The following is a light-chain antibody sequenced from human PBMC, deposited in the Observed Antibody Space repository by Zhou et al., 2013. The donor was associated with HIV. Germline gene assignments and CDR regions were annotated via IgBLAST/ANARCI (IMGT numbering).Light chain of an antibody. CDR2: AAS. CDR3: QQYGSSPCS. CDR1: QSVSRN. V-gene: IGKV3-15*01. Sequence: DIVMTQSPATLSVSPGERVTLSCRASQSVSRNLAWYQQRPGQAPRLLIYAASSRATDIPARFSGSGSGTDFTLTISSLQSEDVAVYYCQQYGSSPCSFGQGTKLEIK. J-gene: IGKJ2*04.